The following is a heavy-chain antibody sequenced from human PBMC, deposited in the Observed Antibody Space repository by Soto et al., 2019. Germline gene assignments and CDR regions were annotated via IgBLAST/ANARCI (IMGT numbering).Heavy chain of an antibody. Sequence: PGESLKISCKGSGYSFTSYWIGWVRQMPGKGLEWMGIIYPGDSDTRYSPSFQGQVTISADKSISTAYLQWSSLKASDTAMYYCASSSYGLPGYANDWYFDLWGRGTLVTVSS. V-gene: IGHV5-51*01. CDR3: ASSSYGLPGYANDWYFDL. D-gene: IGHD4-17*01. CDR1: GYSFTSYW. CDR2: IYPGDSDT. J-gene: IGHJ2*01.